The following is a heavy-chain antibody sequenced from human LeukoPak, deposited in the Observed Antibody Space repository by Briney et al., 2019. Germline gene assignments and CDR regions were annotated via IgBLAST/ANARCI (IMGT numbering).Heavy chain of an antibody. CDR3: AKANCGSECYYRIDS. Sequence: GGSLRLSCAASGFTFSSHAMNWVRQAPGKGLEWVSGISGSSDRTIYAESVKGRFTISRDNSKNTLYLQMNSLRADDTALYYCAKANCGSECYYRIDSWGQGTLVTVSS. D-gene: IGHD2-21*01. V-gene: IGHV3-23*01. CDR1: GFTFSSHA. J-gene: IGHJ4*02. CDR2: ISGSSDRT.